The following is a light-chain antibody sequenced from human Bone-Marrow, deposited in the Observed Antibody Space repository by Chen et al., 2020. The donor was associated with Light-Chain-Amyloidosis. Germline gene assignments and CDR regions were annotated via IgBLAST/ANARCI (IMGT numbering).Light chain of an antibody. CDR2: GSS. CDR1: QTISSNY. J-gene: IGKJ4*01. CDR3: QQYSTSPLT. Sequence: EIVLTQSPGTLSLSPGEGANLSCRASQTISSNYLTWYQQKFGQAPRLLIYGSSSRATGIPDRFTGSGSGTDFTLTINRLEPEVFAMYYCQQYSTSPLTFGGGSEMGIK. V-gene: IGKV3-20*01.